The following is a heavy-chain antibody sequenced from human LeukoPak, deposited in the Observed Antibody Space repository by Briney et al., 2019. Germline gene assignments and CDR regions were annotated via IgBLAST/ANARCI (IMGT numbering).Heavy chain of an antibody. Sequence: PSETLSLTCTVSGGSISSYYWGWIRQPPGKGLEWIGYIYYSGSTNYNPSLKSRVTISVDTSKNQFSLKLSSVTAADTAVYYCARGYVGGYYYGMDVWGQGTTVTVSS. D-gene: IGHD3-16*01. CDR3: ARGYVGGYYYGMDV. V-gene: IGHV4-59*01. CDR1: GGSISSYY. CDR2: IYYSGST. J-gene: IGHJ6*02.